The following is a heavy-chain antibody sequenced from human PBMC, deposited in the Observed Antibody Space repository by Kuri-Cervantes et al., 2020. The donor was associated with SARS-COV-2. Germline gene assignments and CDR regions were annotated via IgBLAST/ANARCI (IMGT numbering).Heavy chain of an antibody. Sequence: SETLSLTCAVFGGSFSGYYWTWIRQPPGKGLEWIGEVNHSGSTTYNPSLRSRVTMSVDTSKSQFSLELTSVTAADTAVYYCATEVGATNFDLWGQGILVTVSS. CDR3: ATEVGATNFDL. CDR1: GGSFSGYY. J-gene: IGHJ4*02. CDR2: VNHSGST. D-gene: IGHD1-26*01. V-gene: IGHV4-34*01.